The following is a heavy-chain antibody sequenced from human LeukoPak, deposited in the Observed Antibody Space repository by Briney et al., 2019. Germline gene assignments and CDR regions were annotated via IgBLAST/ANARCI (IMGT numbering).Heavy chain of an antibody. J-gene: IGHJ5*02. V-gene: IGHV3-30*04. D-gene: IGHD6-13*01. Sequence: GGSLRLSCAASGFTFSSYAMHWVRQAPGEGLEWVAVISYDGSNKYYADSVKGRFTISRDNSKNTLYLQMNSLRAEDTAVYYCARDRHPHSSSWPYWFDPWGQGTLVTVSS. CDR1: GFTFSSYA. CDR2: ISYDGSNK. CDR3: ARDRHPHSSSWPYWFDP.